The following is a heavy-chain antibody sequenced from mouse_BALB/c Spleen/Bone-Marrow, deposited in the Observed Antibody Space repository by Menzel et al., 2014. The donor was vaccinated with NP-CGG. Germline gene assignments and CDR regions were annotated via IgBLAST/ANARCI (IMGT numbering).Heavy chain of an antibody. CDR3: ASYRYAWYFDV. V-gene: IGHV14-3*02. J-gene: IGHJ1*01. CDR1: GFNIKDTY. D-gene: IGHD2-14*01. Sequence: VQLKESGAELVKPGASVKLSCTVSGFNIKDTYMHWVKQRPEQGLEWIGRIDPANGNTKYDPKFQGKATITADTSSNTAYLQLSSLTSEDTAVYYCASYRYAWYFDVWGAGTTVTVSS. CDR2: IDPANGNT.